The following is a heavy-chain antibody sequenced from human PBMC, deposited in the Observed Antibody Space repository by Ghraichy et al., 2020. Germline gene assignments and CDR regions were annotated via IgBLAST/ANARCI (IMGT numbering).Heavy chain of an antibody. CDR1: GGSFSGYY. CDR3: ARGRLDRRIDIVVVVADTPWGWFDP. Sequence: SETLSLTCAVYGGSFSGYYWSWIRQPPGKGLEWIGEINHSGSTNYNPSLKSRVTISVDTSKNQFSLKLSSVTAADTAVYYCARGRLDRRIDIVVVVADTPWGWFDPWGQGTLVTVSS. CDR2: INHSGST. D-gene: IGHD2-15*01. J-gene: IGHJ5*02. V-gene: IGHV4-34*01.